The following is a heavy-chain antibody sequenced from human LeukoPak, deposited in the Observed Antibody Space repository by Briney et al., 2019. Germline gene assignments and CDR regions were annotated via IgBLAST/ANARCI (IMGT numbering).Heavy chain of an antibody. CDR3: ARDHNYAFDN. V-gene: IGHV3-48*04. Sequence: GGSLRFSCAASGFTFSDYSMNWVRQAPGKGLEWISYIGISSGNTKYADSVKGRFTTSGDNAKNSLYLQMNSLRVEDTAVYYCARDHNYAFDNWGQGTLVTVSS. D-gene: IGHD1-1*01. CDR1: GFTFSDYS. CDR2: IGISSGNT. J-gene: IGHJ4*02.